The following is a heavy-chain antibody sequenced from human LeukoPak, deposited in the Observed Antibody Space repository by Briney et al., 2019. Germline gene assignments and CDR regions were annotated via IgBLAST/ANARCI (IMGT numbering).Heavy chain of an antibody. CDR3: ARFGYSGYDGIDY. Sequence: PSETLSLTCTVSGGPIRSHYWSWIRQPPGKALEGLGYIYYSGSTNYNPSLKSRVTISVDTPKNQFCLKLSSVPAADTAVYYCARFGYSGYDGIDYWGEGTLVTVSS. CDR2: IYYSGST. CDR1: GGPIRSHY. V-gene: IGHV4-59*11. D-gene: IGHD5-12*01. J-gene: IGHJ4*02.